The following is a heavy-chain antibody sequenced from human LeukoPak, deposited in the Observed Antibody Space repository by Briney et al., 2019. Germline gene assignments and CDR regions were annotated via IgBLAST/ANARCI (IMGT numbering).Heavy chain of an antibody. CDR2: ISYDGSNK. V-gene: IGHV3-30*18. D-gene: IGHD3-22*01. CDR3: AKDVGSGYYPLYFDY. CDR1: GFTFSSYG. J-gene: IGHJ4*02. Sequence: PGRSLRLSCAASGFTFSSYGMHWVHQAPGKGLEWVAVISYDGSNKYYADSVKGRFTISRDNSKNTLYLQMNSLRAEDTAVYYCAKDVGSGYYPLYFDYWGQGTLVTVSS.